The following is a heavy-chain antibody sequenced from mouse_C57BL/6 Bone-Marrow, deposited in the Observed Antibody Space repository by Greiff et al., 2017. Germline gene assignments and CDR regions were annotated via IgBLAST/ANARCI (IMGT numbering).Heavy chain of an antibody. D-gene: IGHD1-1*01. CDR1: GFTFGSYT. J-gene: IGHJ2*01. CDR3: ARHHYYGSNYFDY. Sequence: EVKLVESGGGLVKPGGSLKLSCAASGFTFGSYTMSWVRQTPEKRLEWVATISGGGGNTYYPDSVKGRFTISRDNAKNTLYLQMSSLRSEDTALYYCARHHYYGSNYFDYWGQGTTLTVSS. CDR2: ISGGGGNT. V-gene: IGHV5-9*01.